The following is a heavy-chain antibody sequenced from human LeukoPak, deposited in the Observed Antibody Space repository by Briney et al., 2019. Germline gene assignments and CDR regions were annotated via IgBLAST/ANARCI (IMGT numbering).Heavy chain of an antibody. V-gene: IGHV3-13*01. D-gene: IGHD1-26*01. J-gene: IGHJ6*03. CDR1: GFTFSSYD. Sequence: GGSLRLSCAASGFTFSSYDMHWVRQATGKGLEWVSAIGTAGDTYYPGSVKGRFTISRDGAKNSLYLQMNSLRAEDAAVYYCVTNLKWGVNYDFYYMDVWGKGTTVTVSS. CDR2: IGTAGDT. CDR3: VTNLKWGVNYDFYYMDV.